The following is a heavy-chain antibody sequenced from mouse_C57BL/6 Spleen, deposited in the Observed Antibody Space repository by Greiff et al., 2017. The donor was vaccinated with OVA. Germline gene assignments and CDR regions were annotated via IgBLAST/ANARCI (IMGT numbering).Heavy chain of an antibody. D-gene: IGHD2-10*02. Sequence: VKLMESGPELVKPGASVKISCKASGYAFSSSWMNWVKQRPGKGLEWIGRIYPGDGDTNYNGKFKGKATLTADKSSSTAYMQLSSLTSEDSAVYFCAYGNYPYYFDYWGQGTTLTVSS. J-gene: IGHJ2*01. V-gene: IGHV1-82*01. CDR3: AYGNYPYYFDY. CDR1: GYAFSSSW. CDR2: IYPGDGDT.